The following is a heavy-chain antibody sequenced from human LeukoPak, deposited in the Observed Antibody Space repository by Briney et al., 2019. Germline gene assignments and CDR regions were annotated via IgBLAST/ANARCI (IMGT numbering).Heavy chain of an antibody. D-gene: IGHD4-17*01. CDR1: GGSFSGYY. J-gene: IGHJ4*02. CDR3: ARGTMTTVTYYFDY. Sequence: SETLPLTCAVYGGSFSGYYWSWIRQPPGKGLEWIGEINHSGSTNYNPSLKSRVTISVDTSKNQFSLKLSSVTAADTAVYYCARGTMTTVTYYFDYWGQGTLVTVSS. V-gene: IGHV4-34*01. CDR2: INHSGST.